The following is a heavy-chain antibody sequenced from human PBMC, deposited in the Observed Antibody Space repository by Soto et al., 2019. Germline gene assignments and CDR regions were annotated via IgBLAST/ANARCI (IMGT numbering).Heavy chain of an antibody. Sequence: QVQLVESGGGVVQPGRSLRLSCAASGFTFSSYGMHWVRQAPGKGLEWVAVIWYDGSNKYYADSVKGRFTISTDNCTTTLDLQMNGLRAEDTAVYYCARGDSTSSPIQYYGMDVWGPGSTVTDSS. CDR2: IWYDGSNK. CDR1: GFTFSSYG. CDR3: ARGDSTSSPIQYYGMDV. J-gene: IGHJ6*02. D-gene: IGHD2-2*01. V-gene: IGHV3-33*01.